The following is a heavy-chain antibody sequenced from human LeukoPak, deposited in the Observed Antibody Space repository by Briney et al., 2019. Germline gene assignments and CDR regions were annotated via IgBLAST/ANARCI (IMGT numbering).Heavy chain of an antibody. V-gene: IGHV4-31*03. Sequence: SQTLSLTCTVSGGSISSGGYCWSWIRQHPGKGLEWIGYIYYSGSTYYNPSLKSRVTISVDTSKNQFSLKLSSVTAADTAVYYCARGVWFGELNFDYWGQGTLVTVSS. CDR1: GGSISSGGYC. J-gene: IGHJ4*02. CDR3: ARGVWFGELNFDY. D-gene: IGHD3-10*01. CDR2: IYYSGST.